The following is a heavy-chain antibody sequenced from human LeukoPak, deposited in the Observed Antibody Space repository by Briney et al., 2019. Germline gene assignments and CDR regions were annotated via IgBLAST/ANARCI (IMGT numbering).Heavy chain of an antibody. Sequence: GRSLRLSCAASGFAFNTYAMHWVRQAPGQGLEWVALIWHDGSHKFYSNSVRGQFTISRDNSKNTVSLQMNNLRPEDTAVYYCAREIFGPGSYPDLWGQGTLVTVSS. CDR2: IWHDGSHK. J-gene: IGHJ5*02. CDR1: GFAFNTYA. CDR3: AREIFGPGSYPDL. V-gene: IGHV3-33*01. D-gene: IGHD3-10*01.